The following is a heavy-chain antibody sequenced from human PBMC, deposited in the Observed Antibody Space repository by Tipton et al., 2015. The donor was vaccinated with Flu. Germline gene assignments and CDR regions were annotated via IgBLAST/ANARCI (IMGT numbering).Heavy chain of an antibody. CDR1: GFTFSSYA. CDR2: ISGSGGST. Sequence: GSLRLSCAASGFTFSSYAMSWVRQAPGKGLEWVSAISGSGGSTYYADSVKGRFTISRDNSKNTLYLQMNSLRAEDTAVYYCAKPDRNNGAFDIWGQGAMVTVSS. V-gene: IGHV3-23*01. J-gene: IGHJ3*02. CDR3: AKPDRNNGAFDI. D-gene: IGHD2-8*01.